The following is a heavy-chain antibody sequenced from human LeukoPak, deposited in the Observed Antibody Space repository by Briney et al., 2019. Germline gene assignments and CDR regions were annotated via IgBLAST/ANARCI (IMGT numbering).Heavy chain of an antibody. Sequence: GGSLRLSCAASGFIFSNAWMSWVRQAPGKGLEWVANIKQDGSEKYYVDSVKGRFTISRDNAKNSLYLQMNSLRAEDTAVYYCATYNWDYFDYWGQGTLVTVSS. J-gene: IGHJ4*02. CDR1: GFIFSNAW. D-gene: IGHD1-20*01. CDR3: ATYNWDYFDY. CDR2: IKQDGSEK. V-gene: IGHV3-7*01.